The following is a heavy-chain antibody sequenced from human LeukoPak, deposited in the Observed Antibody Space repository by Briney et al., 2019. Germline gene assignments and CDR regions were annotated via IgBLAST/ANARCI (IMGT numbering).Heavy chain of an antibody. CDR3: TSSIAAAGLDY. CDR2: IIPIFGTA. D-gene: IGHD6-13*01. CDR1: GCTFSNYA. Sequence: SSVKVSCKASGCTFSNYAISWVRQAPGKGLEGMGGIIPIFGTAKYAQKFHGRVTITADQSTSTSYMELSSLSSEATVVYYCTSSIAAAGLDYWGQGTLVTVSS. V-gene: IGHV1-69*13. J-gene: IGHJ4*02.